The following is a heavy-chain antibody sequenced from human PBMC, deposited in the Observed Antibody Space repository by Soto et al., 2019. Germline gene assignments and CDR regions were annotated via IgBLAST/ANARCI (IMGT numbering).Heavy chain of an antibody. CDR1: GFTFSDYY. Sequence: GGSLRLSCAASGFTFSDYYMSWIRQAPGKGLEWVSYISSSSSYTNYADSVKGRFTISRDNAKNSLYLQMNSLRAEDTAVYYCARHGATNEKYYFDYWGQGTLVTVSS. CDR3: ARHGATNEKYYFDY. CDR2: ISSSSSYT. D-gene: IGHD1-26*01. V-gene: IGHV3-11*06. J-gene: IGHJ4*02.